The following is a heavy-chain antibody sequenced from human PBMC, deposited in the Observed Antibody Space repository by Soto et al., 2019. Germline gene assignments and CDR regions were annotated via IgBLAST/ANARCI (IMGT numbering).Heavy chain of an antibody. Sequence: QVQLVESGGGVVQPGRSLRLSCAASGFTFSSYAMQWVRQAPGKGLEWVAVISYDGSDKYYADSVKGRFTMPRDNSENTLNLQMNSMRADDTAGYYCAKALGELSPESDDYWGQGTLITVSS. J-gene: IGHJ4*02. CDR2: ISYDGSDK. CDR3: AKALGELSPESDDY. D-gene: IGHD3-16*02. V-gene: IGHV3-30*18. CDR1: GFTFSSYA.